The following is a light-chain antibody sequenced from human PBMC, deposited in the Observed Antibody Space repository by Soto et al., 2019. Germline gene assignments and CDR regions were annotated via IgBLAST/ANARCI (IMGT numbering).Light chain of an antibody. CDR2: DAS. CDR3: QQPYT. CDR1: QSVSSY. Sequence: EIVLTQSPATLSLSPGERATHSCRASQSVSSYLAWYQQKPGQAPRLLIYDASNRATGIPARFSGSGSGTDFTLTLSSLEPEDFAVYYCQQPYTFGQGTKLEIK. V-gene: IGKV3-11*01. J-gene: IGKJ2*01.